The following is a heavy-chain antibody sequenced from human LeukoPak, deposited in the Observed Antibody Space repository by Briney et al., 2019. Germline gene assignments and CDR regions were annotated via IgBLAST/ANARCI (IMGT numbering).Heavy chain of an antibody. Sequence: SQTLSLTCTVSGGSLHFLCSIRQPPGKELEWIGIFYFHGRTEYNPSLKSRVAISTDTSENQVSLRLNSVTAADTAVYYCARALGGATSGAMYFDFWGRGTLVTVSS. CDR3: ARALGGATSGAMYFDF. J-gene: IGHJ2*01. D-gene: IGHD1-26*01. V-gene: IGHV4-59*11. CDR1: GGSLHF. CDR2: FYFHGRT.